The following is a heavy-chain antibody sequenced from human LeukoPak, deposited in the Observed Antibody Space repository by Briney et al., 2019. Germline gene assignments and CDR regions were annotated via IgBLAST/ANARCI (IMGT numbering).Heavy chain of an antibody. V-gene: IGHV4-61*02. Sequence: PSETLSLTCTVSGGSISSGSYYWSWIRQPAGKGLEWIGRIYTSGSTNYNPSLKSRVTISVDTSKNQFSLKLSSVTAADTAVYFCARIPHQQVERGPFDYWGQGTLVTVSS. J-gene: IGHJ4*02. CDR1: GGSISSGSYY. CDR3: ARIPHQQVERGPFDY. D-gene: IGHD1-1*01. CDR2: IYTSGST.